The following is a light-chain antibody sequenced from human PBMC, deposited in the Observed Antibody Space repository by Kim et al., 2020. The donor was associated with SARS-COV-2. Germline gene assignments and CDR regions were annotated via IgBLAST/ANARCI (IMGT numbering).Light chain of an antibody. V-gene: IGKV1-9*01. CDR3: QQLKSYPLT. CDR2: VAS. J-gene: IGKJ4*01. CDR1: QGISSD. Sequence: ASVGDRVTITCRASQGISSDLAWYQQKPGKAPKLLIYVASTLQGGVPSRFSGSGSGTDFTLTISSLQPVDSATYYCQQLKSYPLTFGGGTKVDIK.